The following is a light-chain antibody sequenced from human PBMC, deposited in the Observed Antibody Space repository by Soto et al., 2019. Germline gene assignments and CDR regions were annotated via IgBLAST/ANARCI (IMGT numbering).Light chain of an antibody. CDR1: QKIHNF. J-gene: IGKJ4*01. Sequence: DIQMTQSPSSLSASLGDRVTVTCRASQKIHNFVSWYQQKPGQAPKLLIFLASTLENGVPSRFGGSGSGTDFTLTISSLQPEDFATYYCQQSFGNPLTFGGGTKVDIK. CDR3: QQSFGNPLT. CDR2: LAS. V-gene: IGKV1-39*01.